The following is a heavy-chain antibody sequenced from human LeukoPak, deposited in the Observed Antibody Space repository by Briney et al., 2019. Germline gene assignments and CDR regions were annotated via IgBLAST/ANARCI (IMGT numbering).Heavy chain of an antibody. V-gene: IGHV4-39*07. CDR2: IYYSGST. Sequence: SETLSLTCTVSGGSISSSSYYWGWIRQPPGKGLEWIGSIYYSGSTYYNPSLKSRVTISVDTSKNQFSLKLSSVTAADTAVYYCARDDSSSWYGGGVFDYWGQGTLVTVSS. D-gene: IGHD6-13*01. CDR3: ARDDSSSWYGGGVFDY. CDR1: GGSISSSSYY. J-gene: IGHJ4*02.